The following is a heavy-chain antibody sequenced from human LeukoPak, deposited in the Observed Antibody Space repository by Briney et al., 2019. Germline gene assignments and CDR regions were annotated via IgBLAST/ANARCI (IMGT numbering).Heavy chain of an antibody. Sequence: GGSLRLSCAASGVTFSRYAMSWVRQAPGKGLEWVSVISGGGDSTYYADSVKGRFTISRDNSRNTLFLQMNSLRAEDTAVYYCAREHTIAATGTHWFAPWGQGTLVTVSS. J-gene: IGHJ5*02. CDR2: ISGGGDST. D-gene: IGHD6-13*01. CDR1: GVTFSRYA. CDR3: AREHTIAATGTHWFAP. V-gene: IGHV3-23*01.